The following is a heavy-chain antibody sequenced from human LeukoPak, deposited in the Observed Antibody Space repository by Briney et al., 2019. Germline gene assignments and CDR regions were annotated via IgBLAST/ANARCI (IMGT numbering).Heavy chain of an antibody. CDR3: ATISVAGNNDY. CDR1: GFTFSSYG. J-gene: IGHJ4*02. Sequence: PGGSLRLSCAASGFTFSSYGMHWVRQAPGKGLEWVAVIWYDGSNKYYADSVKGRFTISRDNSKNTLYLQMNSLRAEDTAVYYCATISVAGNNDYWGQGTLVTVSS. D-gene: IGHD6-19*01. V-gene: IGHV3-33*01. CDR2: IWYDGSNK.